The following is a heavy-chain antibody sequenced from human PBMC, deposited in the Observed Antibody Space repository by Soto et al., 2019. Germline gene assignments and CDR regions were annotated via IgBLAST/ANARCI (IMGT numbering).Heavy chain of an antibody. J-gene: IGHJ5*02. Sequence: QLQLQESGSGLVKPSQTLSLTCAVSGDSITSGGYSWSWIRKAPGKGLEWIGYIYHSGSTYYNPSLRSRVTFSVDRSKNQFSLRLRSVTAADTAVYYCALWTYNYFDPWGQGTLVTVSS. CDR2: IYHSGST. CDR3: ALWTYNYFDP. V-gene: IGHV4-30-2*01. D-gene: IGHD3-10*01. CDR1: GDSITSGGYS.